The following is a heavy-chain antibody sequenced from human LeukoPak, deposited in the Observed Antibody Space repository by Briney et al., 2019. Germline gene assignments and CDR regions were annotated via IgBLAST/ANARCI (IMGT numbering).Heavy chain of an antibody. CDR2: IIPIFGTA. Sequence: SVKVSCKASGGTFSSYAINWVRQAPGQGLEWMGGIIPIFGTANYAQKFQGRVTITADESTSTAYMELSSLRSEDTAVYYCARGDRFSNWFDPWGQGTLVTVSS. D-gene: IGHD3-16*02. V-gene: IGHV1-69*13. J-gene: IGHJ5*02. CDR1: GGTFSSYA. CDR3: ARGDRFSNWFDP.